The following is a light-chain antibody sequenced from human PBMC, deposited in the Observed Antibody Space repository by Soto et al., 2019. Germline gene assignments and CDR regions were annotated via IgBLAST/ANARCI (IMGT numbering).Light chain of an antibody. V-gene: IGKV3-20*01. Sequence: EIVVTQSPGTLSLSPGERGTLSCRASQSVSRNNLAWYLPRPGQPPRLFIYGASSRAPGIPDRFSGSGSGTDFTLTISRLEPEDSAVYFCQQYDRPPYSFGQGTKLEIK. J-gene: IGKJ2*01. CDR3: QQYDRPPYS. CDR2: GAS. CDR1: QSVSRNN.